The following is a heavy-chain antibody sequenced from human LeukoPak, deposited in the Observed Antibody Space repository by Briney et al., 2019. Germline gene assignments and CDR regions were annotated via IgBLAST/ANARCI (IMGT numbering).Heavy chain of an antibody. CDR3: AKDRRPTYYSDSSGYYFRDAFDM. V-gene: IGHV3-30*02. J-gene: IGHJ3*02. CDR2: IRYDGSNK. Sequence: AGGSLRLSCAASGYTFSNYGMHWVRQAPGKGLEWVSFIRYDGSNKYYADSVKGRFTISRDNSKNTLYLRMNSLRTEDTAVYYCAKDRRPTYYSDSSGYYFRDAFDMWGQGTMVTVSS. D-gene: IGHD3-22*01. CDR1: GYTFSNYG.